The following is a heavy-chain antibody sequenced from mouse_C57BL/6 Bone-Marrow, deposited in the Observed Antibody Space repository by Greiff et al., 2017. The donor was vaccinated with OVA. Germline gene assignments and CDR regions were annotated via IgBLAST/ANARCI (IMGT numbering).Heavy chain of an antibody. V-gene: IGHV1-54*01. CDR1: GYAFTNYL. CDR3: ASYSNYGYFDV. D-gene: IGHD2-5*01. CDR2: INPGSGGT. J-gene: IGHJ1*03. Sequence: VQLQQSGAELVRPGTSVKVSCKASGYAFTNYLIEWVKQRPGQGLEWIGVINPGSGGTTYNEKFKGKATLTADKSSSTAYMQLSSLTSEDSAVYFCASYSNYGYFDVWGTGTTVTVSS.